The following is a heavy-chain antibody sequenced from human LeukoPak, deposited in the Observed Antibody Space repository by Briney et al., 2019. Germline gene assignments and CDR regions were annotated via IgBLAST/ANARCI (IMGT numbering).Heavy chain of an antibody. V-gene: IGHV3-20*04. CDR3: ARDSIAAAGNWFDP. J-gene: IGHJ5*02. D-gene: IGHD6-13*01. CDR2: INWNGGST. Sequence: GGSLRLSCAASGFTFDDYGMSWVRQAPGKGLEWVSGINWNGGSTVYADSVKGRFTISRDNAKNSLYLQMNSLRAEDTALYYCARDSIAAAGNWFDPWGQGTLVTVSS. CDR1: GFTFDDYG.